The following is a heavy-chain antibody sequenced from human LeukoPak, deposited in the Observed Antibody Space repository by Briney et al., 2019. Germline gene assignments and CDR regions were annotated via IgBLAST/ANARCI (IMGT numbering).Heavy chain of an antibody. CDR3: ARHAVAGTLGVDY. D-gene: IGHD6-19*01. J-gene: IGHJ4*02. CDR1: GGSISSYY. CDR2: IYYSGST. V-gene: IGHV4-59*08. Sequence: SETLSLTCTVSGGSISSYYWSWIRQPPGTGLEWIGYIYYSGSTNYNPSLKSRVTISVDTSKNQFSLKLSSVTAADTAVYYCARHAVAGTLGVDYWGQGTLVTVSS.